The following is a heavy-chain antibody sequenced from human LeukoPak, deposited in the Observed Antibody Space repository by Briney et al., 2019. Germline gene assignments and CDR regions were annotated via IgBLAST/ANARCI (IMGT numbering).Heavy chain of an antibody. CDR1: GFNFESYS. J-gene: IGHJ4*02. D-gene: IGHD3-10*01. Sequence: PGGSLRLSCAASGFNFESYSMNWVRQAPGKGLEWVSSISFSGPYIYYAGSVKGRFTISRDNAKNTLYLQMNSLRAEDTAVYYCAKDQEYVVRGVIIASSPSTSNYWGQGTLVTVSS. CDR2: ISFSGPYI. CDR3: AKDQEYVVRGVIIASSPSTSNY. V-gene: IGHV3-21*04.